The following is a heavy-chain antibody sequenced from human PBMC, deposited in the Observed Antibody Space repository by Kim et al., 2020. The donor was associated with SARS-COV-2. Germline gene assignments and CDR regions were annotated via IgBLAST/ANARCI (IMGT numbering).Heavy chain of an antibody. Sequence: GGSLRLSCAASGFTFSDYYMSWIRQAPGKGLEWVSYISSSGSTIYYADSVKGRFTISRDNAKNSLYLQMNSLRAEDTAVYYCARDHCSSTSCYSRFDPWGQGTLVTVSS. D-gene: IGHD2-2*01. CDR3: ARDHCSSTSCYSRFDP. CDR1: GFTFSDYY. CDR2: ISSSGSTI. J-gene: IGHJ5*02. V-gene: IGHV3-11*04.